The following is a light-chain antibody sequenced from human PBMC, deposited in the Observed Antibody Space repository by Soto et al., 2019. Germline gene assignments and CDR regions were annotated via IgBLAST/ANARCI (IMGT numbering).Light chain of an antibody. Sequence: QYVLTQPPSASGSPGQSVTISCTGTSSDVGGYNYVSWYQQHPGKAPRLMVYEVTKRPSGVPARFSGSKSGNTASLTVSGLQAEDEADYYCSSHGGINNVVFGGGTKLTVL. J-gene: IGLJ3*02. V-gene: IGLV2-8*01. CDR1: SSDVGGYNY. CDR3: SSHGGINNVV. CDR2: EVT.